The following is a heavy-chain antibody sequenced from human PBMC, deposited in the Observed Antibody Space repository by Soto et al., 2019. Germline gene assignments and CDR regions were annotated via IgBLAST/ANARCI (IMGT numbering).Heavy chain of an antibody. V-gene: IGHV3-64*01. D-gene: IGHD6-6*01. CDR1: GFTLSGYA. CDR2: IRSNGVGT. Sequence: EVQLAESGGGLAQPGGSLRLSCAASGFTLSGYAMDWVRQAPGKGLEYVSGIRSNGVGTYYANSVQGRFTISRDNSKNTVYLQMGSVRPEDMAVYYCARRARPDFYYMDVWGKGTTVTVSS. J-gene: IGHJ6*03. CDR3: ARRARPDFYYMDV.